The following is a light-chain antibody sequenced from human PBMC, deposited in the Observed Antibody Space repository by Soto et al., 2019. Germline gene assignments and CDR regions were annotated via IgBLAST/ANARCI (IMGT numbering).Light chain of an antibody. CDR2: ATY. V-gene: IGKV1-16*02. J-gene: IGKJ1*01. Sequence: DIQMTSSPSSLSASVGDRVTITCRASQGINNYVAWFQQKPGRAPKSLIYATYNLQSGVPSKFSACGSGTEFTLTVSSLQPEDFATYYCQQYDTFPRTFGQGTKVEI. CDR1: QGINNY. CDR3: QQYDTFPRT.